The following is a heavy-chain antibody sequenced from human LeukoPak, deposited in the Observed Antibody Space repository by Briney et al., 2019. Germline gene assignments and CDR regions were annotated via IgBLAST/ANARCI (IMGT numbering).Heavy chain of an antibody. V-gene: IGHV3-7*03. D-gene: IGHD3-22*01. CDR2: IKQDGSEK. CDR1: GLTFSTFG. CDR3: AREGWDSSGYYFDY. Sequence: PGGSLRLPCAASGLTFSTFGMHWVRQGPGKGLEWVANIKQDGSEKYYVDSVKGRFTISRDNSKNTLYLQMNSLRAEDTAVYYCAREGWDSSGYYFDYWGQGTLVTVSS. J-gene: IGHJ4*02.